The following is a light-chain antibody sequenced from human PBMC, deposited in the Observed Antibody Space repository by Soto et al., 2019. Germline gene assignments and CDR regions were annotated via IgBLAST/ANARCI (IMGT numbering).Light chain of an antibody. CDR1: QSASSRY. Sequence: EIVLTQSPGTLSLSPGERATLSFRAGQSASSRYLAWYQLKPGQAPSVLIYGASSSATGIPDRCSGSGSVTDFTLTISSLEPEEFAVYYCHQYGSSPWTFGQGTKVEIK. CDR3: HQYGSSPWT. CDR2: GAS. J-gene: IGKJ1*01. V-gene: IGKV3-20*01.